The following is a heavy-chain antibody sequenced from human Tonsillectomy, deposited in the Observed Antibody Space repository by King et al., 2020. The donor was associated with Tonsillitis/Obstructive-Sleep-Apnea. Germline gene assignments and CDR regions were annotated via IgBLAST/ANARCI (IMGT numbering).Heavy chain of an antibody. V-gene: IGHV1-18*01. CDR2: ISAYIGNT. Sequence: VQLVESGAEVKKPGASVKVSCKASGYTFTTYGISWVRQAPGQGLEWMGWISAYIGNTNYAQTLQGRVTMTTDTSTSTAYMELRRLGSDDTAVYYCARDYCSTNSCYARYFDYWGQGTLVTVSS. CDR3: ARDYCSTNSCYARYFDY. CDR1: GYTFTTYG. D-gene: IGHD2-2*01. J-gene: IGHJ4*02.